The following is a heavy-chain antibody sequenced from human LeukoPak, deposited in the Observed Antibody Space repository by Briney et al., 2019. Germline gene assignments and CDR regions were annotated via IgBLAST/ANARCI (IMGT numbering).Heavy chain of an antibody. CDR3: ARRRESDFWSGYGSDDAFDI. CDR2: SIPIFCTA. J-gene: IGHJ3*02. D-gene: IGHD3-3*01. V-gene: IGHV1-69*06. CDR1: GYTFTGSN. Sequence: GASVTVSCKGSGYTFTGSNMHWVWQAPGQGLGWVGGSIPIFCTANYAKKFQGRVTITADKSTSTAYMELSSLRSEDTAVYYCARRRESDFWSGYGSDDAFDIWGQGTMVTVSS.